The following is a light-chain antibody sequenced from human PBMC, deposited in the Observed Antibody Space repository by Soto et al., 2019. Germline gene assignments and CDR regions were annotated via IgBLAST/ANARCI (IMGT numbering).Light chain of an antibody. J-gene: IGLJ1*01. CDR1: SSDMGDYDF. V-gene: IGLV2-14*01. Sequence: QSVLTQPASVSGSPGQSITISCTGASSDMGDYDFVAWYQLHPGKAPKLMIYEVSRRPSGVSNRFSGSKSGNTASLTISGLQAEDEADYYCSSHTASTTLYVFGTGTKVTVL. CDR2: EVS. CDR3: SSHTASTTLYV.